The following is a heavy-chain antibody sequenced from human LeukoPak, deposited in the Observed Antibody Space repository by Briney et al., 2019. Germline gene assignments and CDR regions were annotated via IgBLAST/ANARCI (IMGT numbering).Heavy chain of an antibody. D-gene: IGHD1-26*01. CDR3: ARVTQLGGTYKRGVLAFDI. J-gene: IGHJ3*02. CDR1: GYTFTSYG. Sequence: VASVKVSCKASGYTFTSYGISWVRQAPGQGLEWMGWISAYNGNTNYAQKLQGRVTMTTDTSTSTAYMELRSLRSDDTAVYYCARVTQLGGTYKRGVLAFDIWGQGTMVTVSS. CDR2: ISAYNGNT. V-gene: IGHV1-18*01.